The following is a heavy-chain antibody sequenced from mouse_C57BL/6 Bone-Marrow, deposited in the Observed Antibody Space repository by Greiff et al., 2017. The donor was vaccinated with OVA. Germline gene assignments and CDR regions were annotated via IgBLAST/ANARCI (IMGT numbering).Heavy chain of an antibody. D-gene: IGHD2-4*01. CDR3: ARGNDYDALYYAMDY. V-gene: IGHV1-47*01. J-gene: IGHJ4*01. CDR1: DYTFTTYP. CDR2: FHPYNDDT. Sequence: VQLQQSGAELVKPGASVKMSCKASDYTFTTYPIEWMKQNHGKSLEWIGNFHPYNDDTKYNEKFKGKATLTVEKSSSTVYLELSRLTSDDSAVYYCARGNDYDALYYAMDYWGQGTSVTVSS.